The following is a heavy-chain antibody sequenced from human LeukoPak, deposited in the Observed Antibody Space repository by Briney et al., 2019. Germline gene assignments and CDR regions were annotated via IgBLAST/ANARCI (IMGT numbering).Heavy chain of an antibody. V-gene: IGHV4-61*01. Sequence: SQTLSLTCIVSGGSVSSGSYYWSWIRQPPGKGLEWIGYIYYSGSTNYNPSLKSRVTISVDTSKNQFSLKLSSVTAADTAVYYCTHYGGNSKVGYGMDVWGQGTTVTVSS. CDR2: IYYSGST. CDR1: GGSVSSGSYY. D-gene: IGHD4-23*01. CDR3: THYGGNSKVGYGMDV. J-gene: IGHJ6*02.